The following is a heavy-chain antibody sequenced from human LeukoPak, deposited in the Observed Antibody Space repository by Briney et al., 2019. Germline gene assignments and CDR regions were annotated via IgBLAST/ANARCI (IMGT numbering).Heavy chain of an antibody. Sequence: ASETLSLTCTVSGGSISSYYWSWIRQPPGKGLEWIGYIYYSGSTNHNPSLKSRVTISVDTSKNQFSLKLSSVTAADTAVYYCARTPGGSSIQDAFDIWGQGTMVTVSS. CDR2: IYYSGST. V-gene: IGHV4-59*01. CDR3: ARTPGGSSIQDAFDI. D-gene: IGHD2-2*01. CDR1: GGSISSYY. J-gene: IGHJ3*02.